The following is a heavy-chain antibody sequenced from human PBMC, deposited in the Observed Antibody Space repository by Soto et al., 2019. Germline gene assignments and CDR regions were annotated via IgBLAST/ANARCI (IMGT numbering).Heavy chain of an antibody. V-gene: IGHV4-39*01. CDR1: GGSISSSSYY. Sequence: QLQLQESGPGLVKPSETLSLTCTVSGGSISSSSYYWGWIRQPPGKGLEWIGRSYYSGSTYYNPSHKSRATISVDTSKNQFSLKLSSVTAADTAVYYCARPCYNVYGDYEDAFDIWGQGTMVTVSS. CDR3: ARPCYNVYGDYEDAFDI. CDR2: SYYSGST. J-gene: IGHJ3*02. D-gene: IGHD4-17*01.